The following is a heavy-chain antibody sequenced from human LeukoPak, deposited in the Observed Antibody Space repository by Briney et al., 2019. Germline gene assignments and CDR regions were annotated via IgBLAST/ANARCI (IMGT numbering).Heavy chain of an antibody. CDR3: AKGRYYYDNSDAFEI. CDR1: GFTFSSYA. D-gene: IGHD3-22*01. CDR2: ISGSGSST. Sequence: PGGSLRLSCAASGFTFSSYAMTWVRQAPGKGLEWVSGISGSGSSTYYADSVKGRFTISRNNSKNTLYLQKNSLRADDTAVYHCAKGRYYYDNSDAFEIWGQGTMVTVSS. V-gene: IGHV3-23*01. J-gene: IGHJ3*02.